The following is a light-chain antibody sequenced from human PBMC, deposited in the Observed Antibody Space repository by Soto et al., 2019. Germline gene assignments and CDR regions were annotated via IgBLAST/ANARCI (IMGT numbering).Light chain of an antibody. Sequence: DIQLTQSPSFLSASVGDRVTLTGRASQGISSFLAWYQQKPGKAPKLLIYAASTLQSGVPSRFSGSGSGTEFTLTISSLQPEDFATYYCQQLNSYPLTFGGGTKV. CDR1: QGISSF. CDR3: QQLNSYPLT. V-gene: IGKV1-9*01. J-gene: IGKJ4*01. CDR2: AAS.